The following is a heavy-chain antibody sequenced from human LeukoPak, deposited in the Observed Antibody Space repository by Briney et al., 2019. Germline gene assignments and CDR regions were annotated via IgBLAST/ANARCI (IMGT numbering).Heavy chain of an antibody. CDR2: ISGSGGNT. J-gene: IGHJ4*02. CDR3: AKDQGRYSYERYIDY. Sequence: PGGSLRLSCAASGFTFSSYAMSWVRQAPGKGLEWVSAISGSGGNTYYADSVKGRFTISRDNSKNTLYLQMNSLRAEDTAVYYCAKDQGRYSYERYIDYWGQGTLVTVSS. V-gene: IGHV3-23*01. D-gene: IGHD6-13*01. CDR1: GFTFSSYA.